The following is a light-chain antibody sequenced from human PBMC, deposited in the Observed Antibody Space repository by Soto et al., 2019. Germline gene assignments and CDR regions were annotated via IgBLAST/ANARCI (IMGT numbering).Light chain of an antibody. Sequence: DIQMTHSPSTLSASVWDRVTITFRASQSISVWLAWYQQKAGKAPNLLIYKASTLKSGVPSRFSGSGSGTEFTLTISSLQPDDFATYYCQHYNSYSEAFGQGTKVDIK. V-gene: IGKV1-5*03. J-gene: IGKJ1*01. CDR1: QSISVW. CDR2: KAS. CDR3: QHYNSYSEA.